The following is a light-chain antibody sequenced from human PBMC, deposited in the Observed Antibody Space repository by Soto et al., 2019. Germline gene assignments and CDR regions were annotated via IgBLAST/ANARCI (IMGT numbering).Light chain of an antibody. CDR1: QSISSW. V-gene: IGKV1-5*03. Sequence: DIQMTQSPSTLSASVGDRVTITCRASQSISSWLAWYQQKPGKAPKLLIYKASSLDSGVPARFSGSGSGTEFTLTISSLQADDFATYYCQQYNSYSGTFGQGTKVEIK. J-gene: IGKJ1*01. CDR2: KAS. CDR3: QQYNSYSGT.